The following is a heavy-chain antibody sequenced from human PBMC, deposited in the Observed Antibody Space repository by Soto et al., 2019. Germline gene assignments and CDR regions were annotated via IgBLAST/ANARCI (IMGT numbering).Heavy chain of an antibody. CDR1: GFTFSSYG. D-gene: IGHD3-22*01. J-gene: IGHJ4*02. CDR3: AREVVTMTLVGSYFDY. CDR2: IWYDGTNK. V-gene: IGHV3-33*01. Sequence: QVQLVESGGGVVQSGRSLRLSCAASGFTFSSYGMHWVRQAPGKGLEWVALIWYDGTNKYYADSVKGRFTISRDNSKNTLYLQMNSLRVEDTAVYCCAREVVTMTLVGSYFDYWGQGTVVTGSS.